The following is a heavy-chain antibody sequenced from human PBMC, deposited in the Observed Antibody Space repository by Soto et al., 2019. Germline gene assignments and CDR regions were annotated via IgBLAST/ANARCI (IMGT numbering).Heavy chain of an antibody. Sequence: LXLSCAASSVTFSIYSMNWVLHAPGKGLEWVSSISSSSSYIYYADSVKGRFTISRDNAKNSLYLQMNSLRAEDTAVYYCAREGPQDIVVVPDAKRPVGWFDTWGQGTLVTVSS. V-gene: IGHV3-21*01. J-gene: IGHJ5*02. CDR3: AREGPQDIVVVPDAKRPVGWFDT. D-gene: IGHD2-2*01. CDR1: SVTFSIYS. CDR2: ISSSSSYI.